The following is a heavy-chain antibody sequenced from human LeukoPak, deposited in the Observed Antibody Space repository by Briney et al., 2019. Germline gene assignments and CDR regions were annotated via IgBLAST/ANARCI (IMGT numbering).Heavy chain of an antibody. CDR1: GFTFSSYA. CDR3: AKDRPNDYSSGWSLLDV. Sequence: GGSLRLSCAASGFTFSSYAMSWVRQAPGKGLEWVSAISGSGGSTYYADSVKGRFTISRDNSKNTLYLQMNSLRAEDTAVYYCAKDRPNDYSSGWSLLDVWGQGTTVTVSS. CDR2: ISGSGGST. J-gene: IGHJ6*02. D-gene: IGHD6-19*01. V-gene: IGHV3-23*01.